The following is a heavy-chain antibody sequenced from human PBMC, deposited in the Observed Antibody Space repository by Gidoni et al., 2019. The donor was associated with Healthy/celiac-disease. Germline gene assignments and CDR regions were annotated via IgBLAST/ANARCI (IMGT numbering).Heavy chain of an antibody. D-gene: IGHD1-7*01. CDR1: GGSISSSSYY. V-gene: IGHV4-39*01. CDR2: IYYSGST. CDR3: ARLRYNWNYGEFDY. J-gene: IGHJ4*02. Sequence: QLQLQESGQGLVKPSETLSLTCTVSGGSISSSSYYWGWIRQPPGKGLEWIGSIYYSGSTYYNPSLKSRVAISVDTSKNQFSLKLSSVTAADTAVYYCARLRYNWNYGEFDYWGQGTLVTVSS.